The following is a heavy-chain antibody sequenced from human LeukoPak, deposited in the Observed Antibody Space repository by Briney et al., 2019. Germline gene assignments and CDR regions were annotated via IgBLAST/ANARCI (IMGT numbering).Heavy chain of an antibody. D-gene: IGHD3-22*01. CDR1: GGSISSSNW. CDR3: ARASYSFSGWVPFDY. V-gene: IGHV4-4*02. CDR2: IYHSGST. J-gene: IGHJ4*02. Sequence: PSETLSLTCAVSGGSISSSNWWSWVRQPPGKGLEWIGEIYHSGSTNYNPSLKSRVTISVDKSKNQFSLKLSSVTAADTAVYYCARASYSFSGWVPFDYWGQGTLVTVSS.